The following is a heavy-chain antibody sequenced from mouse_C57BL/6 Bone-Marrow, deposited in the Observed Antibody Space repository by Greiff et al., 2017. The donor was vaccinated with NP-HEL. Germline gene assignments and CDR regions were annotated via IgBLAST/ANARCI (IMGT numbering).Heavy chain of an antibody. J-gene: IGHJ4*01. CDR1: GFTFSSYA. CDR2: ISDGGSYT. CDR3: ARVYDYDHAMDY. D-gene: IGHD2-4*01. Sequence: EVKVVESGGGLVKPGGSLKLSCAASGFTFSSYAMSWVRQTPEKRLEWVATISDGGSYTYYPDNVKGRFTISRDNAKNNLYLQMSHLKSEDTAMYYCARVYDYDHAMDYWGQGTSVTVSS. V-gene: IGHV5-4*03.